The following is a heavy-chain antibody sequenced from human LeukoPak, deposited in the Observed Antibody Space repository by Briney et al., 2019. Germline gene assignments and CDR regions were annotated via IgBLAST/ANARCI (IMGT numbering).Heavy chain of an antibody. V-gene: IGHV4-59*10. CDR3: ARASYSYDISGWVPFDY. D-gene: IGHD3-22*01. J-gene: IGHJ4*02. Sequence: SETLSLTCAVYGGSFSGCYWSWIRQPAGKGLEWIGRIYTSGSTTYNPSLKSRVTISGDTSENQFSLRLSSVTAADTAVYYCARASYSYDISGWVPFDYWGQGTLVTVSS. CDR1: GGSFSGCY. CDR2: IYTSGST.